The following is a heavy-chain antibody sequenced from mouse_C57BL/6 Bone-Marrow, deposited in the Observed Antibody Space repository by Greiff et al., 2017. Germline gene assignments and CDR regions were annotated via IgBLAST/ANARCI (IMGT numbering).Heavy chain of an antibody. V-gene: IGHV1-55*01. CDR1: GYTFTSYW. Sequence: QVQLQQPGAELVKPGASVKMSCKASGYTFTSYWITWVKQRPGQGLEWLGDIYPGSGSTNYNEKFKSKATLTVDTSSRTAYMQLSSLTSEDSAFYYCARGGGFRRLAWFAYWGQGTTLTVSS. CDR2: IYPGSGST. J-gene: IGHJ2*01. CDR3: ARGGGFRRLAWFAY. D-gene: IGHD1-1*01.